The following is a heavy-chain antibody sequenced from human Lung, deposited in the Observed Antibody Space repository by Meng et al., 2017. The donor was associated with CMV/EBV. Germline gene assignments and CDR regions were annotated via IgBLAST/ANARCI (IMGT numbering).Heavy chain of an antibody. Sequence: SXAASGFTVSSNYMSWVRQAPGKGLEWVSVIYSGGSTYYADSVKGRFTISRDNSKNTLYLQMNSLRAEDTAVYYCARAMVATYYGMDVWGQGPTVTVSS. V-gene: IGHV3-53*01. CDR3: ARAMVATYYGMDV. CDR1: GFTVSSNY. D-gene: IGHD5-12*01. CDR2: IYSGGST. J-gene: IGHJ6*02.